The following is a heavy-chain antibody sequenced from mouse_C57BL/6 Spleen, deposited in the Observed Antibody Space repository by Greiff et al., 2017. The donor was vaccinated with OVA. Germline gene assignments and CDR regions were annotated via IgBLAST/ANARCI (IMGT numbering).Heavy chain of an antibody. D-gene: IGHD1-1*01. CDR2: ISSGGSYT. J-gene: IGHJ4*01. Sequence: DVMLVESGGDLVKPGGSLKLSCAASGFTFSSYGMSWVRQTPDKRLEWVATISSGGSYTYYPDSVKGRFTISRDNAKNTLYLQMSSLKSEDTAMYYCARHGEATVVATDYYAMDYWGQGTSVTVPS. CDR1: GFTFSSYG. V-gene: IGHV5-6*02. CDR3: ARHGEATVVATDYYAMDY.